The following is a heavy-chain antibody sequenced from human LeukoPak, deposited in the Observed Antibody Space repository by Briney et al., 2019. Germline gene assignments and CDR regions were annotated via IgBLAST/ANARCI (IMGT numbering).Heavy chain of an antibody. CDR2: ITSSSSYI. D-gene: IGHD6-19*01. CDR1: GFTFSSYS. V-gene: IGHV3-21*01. CDR3: AREMLAAVAAQS. J-gene: IGHJ5*02. Sequence: GGSLRLPCAASGFTFSSYSMNWVRQAPGKGLEWVSSITSSSSYIYYADSVKGRFTISRDNAKNSLYLQMDSLRAEDTAVYYCAREMLAAVAAQSWGQGTLVTVSS.